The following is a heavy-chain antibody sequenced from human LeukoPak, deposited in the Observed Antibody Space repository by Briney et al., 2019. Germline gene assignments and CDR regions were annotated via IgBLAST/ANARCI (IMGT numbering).Heavy chain of an antibody. D-gene: IGHD2-15*01. CDR2: INHSGST. CDR1: GGSFSGYY. Sequence: PSETLSLTCAVYGGSFSGYYWSWIRRPPGKGLEWIGEINHSGSTNYNPSLKSRVTISVDTSKNQFSLKLSPVTAADTAVYYCARARGCSGGSCYGRPSWFDPWGQGTLVTVSS. V-gene: IGHV4-34*01. CDR3: ARARGCSGGSCYGRPSWFDP. J-gene: IGHJ5*02.